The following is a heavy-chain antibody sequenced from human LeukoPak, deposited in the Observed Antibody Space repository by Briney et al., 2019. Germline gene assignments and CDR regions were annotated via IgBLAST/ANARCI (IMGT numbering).Heavy chain of an antibody. J-gene: IGHJ4*02. V-gene: IGHV3-21*01. D-gene: IGHD6-13*01. CDR1: GFTFSSYS. Sequence: GGSLRLSCAASGFTFSSYSMNWVRQAPGKGLEWVSSISSSSSYIYYADSVKGRFTISRDNAKNSLYLQMNSLRAEDTAVYNCARDYSSWPDGAIDYWGQGTLVTVSS. CDR2: ISSSSSYI. CDR3: ARDYSSWPDGAIDY.